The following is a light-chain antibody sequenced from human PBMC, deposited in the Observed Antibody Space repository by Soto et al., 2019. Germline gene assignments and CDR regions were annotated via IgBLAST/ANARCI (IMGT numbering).Light chain of an antibody. CDR1: SSDVGGYNY. V-gene: IGLV2-8*01. CDR2: EVY. J-gene: IGLJ1*01. CDR3: SPHVGTNRYV. Sequence: QSVLAQPPSASGSPGQSVTISCTGTSSDVGGYNYVSWYQHHPGKAPKLIIYEVYKRPSGVPDRFSGSKSGNTAALTVSGLQDEDESAYSCSPHVGTNRYVFVNGSKVTVL.